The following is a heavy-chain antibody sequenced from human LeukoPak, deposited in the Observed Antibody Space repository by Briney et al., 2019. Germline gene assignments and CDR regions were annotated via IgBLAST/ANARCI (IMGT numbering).Heavy chain of an antibody. Sequence: GRSLRLSCAASGFTFSSYAMHWVRQAPGKGLEWVAVISYDGSNKYYADSVKGRFTISRDNSKNTLYLQMNSLRAEDTAVYYCARGLRRQLVREPTPAGYWGQGTLVTVSS. CDR3: ARGLRRQLVREPTPAGY. CDR1: GFTFSSYA. J-gene: IGHJ4*02. CDR2: ISYDGSNK. D-gene: IGHD6-13*01. V-gene: IGHV3-30*04.